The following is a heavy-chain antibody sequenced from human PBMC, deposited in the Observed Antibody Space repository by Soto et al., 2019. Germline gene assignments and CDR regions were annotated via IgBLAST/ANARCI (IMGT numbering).Heavy chain of an antibody. Sequence: EVQLVESGGRLVKPGGSLRFSCAASGFALSTYSIGWVRQAPGKGLEWVSFTFNFDGSLYYADSVKGRFAISRDNAKNSVYLQMNSLRAEDTAVYYCAREEGYCGGGSCFRSAFDLWGQGTVVTVSS. CDR3: AREEGYCGGGSCFRSAFDL. D-gene: IGHD2-15*01. V-gene: IGHV3-21*01. J-gene: IGHJ3*01. CDR1: GFALSTYS. CDR2: TFNFDGSL.